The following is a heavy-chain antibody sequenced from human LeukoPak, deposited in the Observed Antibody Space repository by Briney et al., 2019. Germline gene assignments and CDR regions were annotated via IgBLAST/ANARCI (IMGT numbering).Heavy chain of an antibody. D-gene: IGHD2-15*01. J-gene: IGHJ3*02. CDR2: ISSSGSYI. V-gene: IGHV3-21*01. CDR1: GFTFSSYS. Sequence: GGSLRLSCAASGFTFSSYSMNWVRQAPGKGLEWVSSISSSGSYIYYADSVKGRFTISRDNAKNSLYLQMNSLRAEDTAVYYCARSESGGSMDDAFDIWGQGTMVTVSS. CDR3: ARSESGGSMDDAFDI.